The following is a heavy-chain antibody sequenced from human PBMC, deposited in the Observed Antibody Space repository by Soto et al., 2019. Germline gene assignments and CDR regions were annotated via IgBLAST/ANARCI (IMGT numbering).Heavy chain of an antibody. J-gene: IGHJ5*02. CDR1: GYTFTGHY. V-gene: IGHV1-2*04. Sequence: QVQLVQSGAEVKKPGASVKVSCKASGYTFTGHYMHWVRQAPGQGLEWMGWINPISGDTNYAQEFQGWVIMTRDTSTSTAYMELSRLRSDDTAVYYCARDLYTYGFEGEGFDPWGQGTLVTVSS. D-gene: IGHD5-18*01. CDR3: ARDLYTYGFEGEGFDP. CDR2: INPISGDT.